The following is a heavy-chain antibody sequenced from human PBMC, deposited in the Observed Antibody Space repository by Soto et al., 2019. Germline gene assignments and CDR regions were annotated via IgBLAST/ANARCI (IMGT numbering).Heavy chain of an antibody. CDR3: ARVGRQSYYDGFPVY. CDR2: ISAYNGNT. Sequence: ASVKVSCKASGYTFTTYSISWVRQAPGQGLEWMGWISAYNGNTNYAQKLQGRLTMTTDTSTSTAYMELRSLRSDDTAVYYCARVGRQSYYDGFPVYWGQGTLATVSS. J-gene: IGHJ4*02. CDR1: GYTFTTYS. V-gene: IGHV1-18*04. D-gene: IGHD3-22*01.